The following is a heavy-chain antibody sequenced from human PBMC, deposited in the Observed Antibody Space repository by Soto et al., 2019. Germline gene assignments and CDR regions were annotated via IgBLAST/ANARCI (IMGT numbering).Heavy chain of an antibody. V-gene: IGHV4-59*01. D-gene: IGHD5-18*01. CDR2: IYYSGST. Sequence: PSETLSLTCTDSGGSISSYYWSWIRQPPGKGLEWIGYIYYSGSTNYNPSLKSRVTISVDTSKNQFSLKLSSVTAADTAVYYCARAVVDTAMVYFDYWGQGTLVTVSS. CDR1: GGSISSYY. CDR3: ARAVVDTAMVYFDY. J-gene: IGHJ4*02.